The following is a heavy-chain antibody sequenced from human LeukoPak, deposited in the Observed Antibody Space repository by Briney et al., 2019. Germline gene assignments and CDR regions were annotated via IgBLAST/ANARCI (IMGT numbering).Heavy chain of an antibody. D-gene: IGHD2-21*02. J-gene: IGHJ4*02. V-gene: IGHV3-23*01. CDR2: ISGSGRAT. Sequence: GGSLRLSCAASGFGFSNHAMSWVRQAPGKGLQWVSGISGSGRATYYADSVKGRFTISRDSSTNTLYLQMNSLRAEDTAIYYCAKDLDVVVTTLDYWGQGTLVTVSS. CDR1: GFGFSNHA. CDR3: AKDLDVVVTTLDY.